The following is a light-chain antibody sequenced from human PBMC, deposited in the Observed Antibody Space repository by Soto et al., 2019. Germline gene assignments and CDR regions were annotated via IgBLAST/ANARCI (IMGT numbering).Light chain of an antibody. CDR1: QSISNF. V-gene: IGKV3-11*01. Sequence: EIALTQSPATLSLSPGERATLSCRASQSISNFLAWYQQRPGQAPRLLVYDASNRASGIPARFSGSGFGTDFTLTISSLEPEDFGVYYCQQRSDWPPFTFGQGTKLEI. J-gene: IGKJ2*01. CDR2: DAS. CDR3: QQRSDWPPFT.